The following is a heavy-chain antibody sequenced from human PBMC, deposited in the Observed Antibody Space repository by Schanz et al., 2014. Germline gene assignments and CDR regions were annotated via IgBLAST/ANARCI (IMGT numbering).Heavy chain of an antibody. CDR1: GFTFSRHS. D-gene: IGHD2-2*01. CDR3: ARGYCAGTSCPIFDY. J-gene: IGHJ4*02. Sequence: EVQLVESGGGLVKPGGSLRLSCAASGFTFSRHSMNWVRQAPGKGLEWVSLISSTSSYRYYADSVKGRFTISRDNAKNSLYLQMYSLRAEDTAVYYCARGYCAGTSCPIFDYWGQGTLVTVSS. V-gene: IGHV3-21*01. CDR2: ISSTSSYR.